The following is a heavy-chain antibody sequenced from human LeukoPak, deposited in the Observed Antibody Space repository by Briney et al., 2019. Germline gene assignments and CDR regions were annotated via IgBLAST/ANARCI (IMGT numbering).Heavy chain of an antibody. CDR1: GGTFSSYA. CDR3: AREGSFVVVTAADAFDI. D-gene: IGHD2-21*02. V-gene: IGHV1-69*13. CDR2: IIPIFGTA. J-gene: IGHJ3*02. Sequence: SVKVSCKASGGTFSSYAISWVRQAPGQGLEWMGGIIPIFGTANYAQKFQGRVTITADESTSTAYMELSSLRSEDTAVYYCAREGSFVVVTAADAFDIWGQGTMVTVSS.